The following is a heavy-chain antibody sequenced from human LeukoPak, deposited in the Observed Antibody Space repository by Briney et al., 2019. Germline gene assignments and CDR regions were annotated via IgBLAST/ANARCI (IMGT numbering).Heavy chain of an antibody. CDR3: ARDTDSYYDYVWGSYRYPNWFDP. V-gene: IGHV3-21*01. J-gene: IGHJ5*02. D-gene: IGHD3-16*02. CDR2: ISSSSSYI. Sequence: PGGSLRLSCAASGFTFSSYSMNWVRQAPGKGLEWVSSISSSSSYIYYADSVKGRFTISRDNAKNSLYLQMNSLRAEETAVYYCARDTDSYYDYVWGSYRYPNWFDPWGQGTLVTVSS. CDR1: GFTFSSYS.